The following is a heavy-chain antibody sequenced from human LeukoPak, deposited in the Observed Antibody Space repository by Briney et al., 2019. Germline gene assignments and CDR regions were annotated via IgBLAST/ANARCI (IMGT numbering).Heavy chain of an antibody. CDR1: GFTFRSHA. Sequence: PGGSLRLSCAASGFTFRSHATHWVRQAPGKGLEWVAFISWDGNIQYYAESVKGRFTLSGDNSKNTVYLQMNSLRIEDTAVYYCARDYSGWYVFDYWGQGTLVAVSP. J-gene: IGHJ4*02. CDR3: ARDYSGWYVFDY. V-gene: IGHV3-30-3*01. D-gene: IGHD6-19*01. CDR2: ISWDGNIQ.